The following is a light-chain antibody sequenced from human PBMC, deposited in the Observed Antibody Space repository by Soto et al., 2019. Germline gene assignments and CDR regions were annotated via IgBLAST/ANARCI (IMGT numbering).Light chain of an antibody. CDR3: ASWDDSLSAVL. CDR2: SNN. J-gene: IGLJ2*01. Sequence: QSVLTPPPSASGTPGQRVTISCSGSSSNIGSNVVNWYQQLPGTAPKLLIYSNNQRPSGVPDRFSGSKSGTSASLAISGLQSEDETDYYCASWDDSLSAVLFGGGTKLTVL. CDR1: SSNIGSNV. V-gene: IGLV1-44*01.